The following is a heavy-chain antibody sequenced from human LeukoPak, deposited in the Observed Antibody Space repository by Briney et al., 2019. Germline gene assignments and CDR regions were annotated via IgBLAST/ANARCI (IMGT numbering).Heavy chain of an antibody. CDR3: ARLYYYGSGSYQGNWFDP. Sequence: SETLSLTCTVSGGSISSYYWSWIRQPPGKGLEWIGYIYYSGSTNYNPSLKSRVTISVATSKNQFSLKLSSVTAADTAVYYCARLYYYGSGSYQGNWFDPWGQGTLVTVSS. CDR1: GGSISSYY. V-gene: IGHV4-59*01. D-gene: IGHD3-10*01. J-gene: IGHJ5*02. CDR2: IYYSGST.